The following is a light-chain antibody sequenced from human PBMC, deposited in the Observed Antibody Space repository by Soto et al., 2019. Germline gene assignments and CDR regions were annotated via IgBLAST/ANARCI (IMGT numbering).Light chain of an antibody. Sequence: EIVLTQSPGTLSLSPGETATVSCRATESLITKALAWYQQKPGQAPRLLIYGAFTRDAAIPDRFNGSGSGTDFALTISRLELEDSAVYYCHHFGSLPETFGQGTNVE. V-gene: IGKV3-20*01. CDR2: GAF. CDR1: ESLITKA. J-gene: IGKJ1*01. CDR3: HHFGSLPET.